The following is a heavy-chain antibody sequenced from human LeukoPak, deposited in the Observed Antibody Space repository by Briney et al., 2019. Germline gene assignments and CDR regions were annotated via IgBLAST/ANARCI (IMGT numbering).Heavy chain of an antibody. D-gene: IGHD4-17*01. CDR3: ARDRDYGDYNTQDLFVY. CDR2: ISAYNGNT. Sequence: ASVKVSCKASGYTFTNFGINWVRQAPGQGLEWMGWISAYNGNTNYAQRLQGRVTMTTDTSTSTAYMELRSLRSDDTAVHYCARDRDYGDYNTQDLFVYWGQGTLVTVSS. J-gene: IGHJ4*02. V-gene: IGHV1-18*01. CDR1: GYTFTNFG.